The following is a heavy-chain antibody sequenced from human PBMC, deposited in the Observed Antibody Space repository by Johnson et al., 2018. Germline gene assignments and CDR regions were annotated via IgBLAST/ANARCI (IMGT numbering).Heavy chain of an antibody. D-gene: IGHD3-16*01. J-gene: IGHJ1*01. CDR3: AKDIVQEGGGHFQH. Sequence: VQLVESGGAVVQPGESLRLSCAGSGFPFDDYVMHWVRQAPGKGLEWVSLISWDGGSTYYADSVKGRFTISRDNNKNSLFLQINSLKPEDTAFYHCAKDIVQEGGGHFQHWGQGTLVLVSS. CDR1: GFPFDDYV. CDR2: ISWDGGST. V-gene: IGHV3-43D*03.